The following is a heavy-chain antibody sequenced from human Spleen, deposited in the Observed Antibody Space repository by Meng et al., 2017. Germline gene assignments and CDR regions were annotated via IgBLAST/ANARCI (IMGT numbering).Heavy chain of an antibody. D-gene: IGHD6-13*01. CDR1: GYNFPDYY. CDR2: INPKSGDT. V-gene: IGHV1-2*06. J-gene: IGHJ4*02. Sequence: GPLVQSGAEVKKPGASVKVSCKPSGYNFPDYYIHWVRRAPGQGLEWMGRINPKSGDTHYAQKFQDRVTLTRDTSITTAYMDLSRLTSDDTAVYYCARDAGRAAGPRWGQGTLVTVSS. CDR3: ARDAGRAAGPR.